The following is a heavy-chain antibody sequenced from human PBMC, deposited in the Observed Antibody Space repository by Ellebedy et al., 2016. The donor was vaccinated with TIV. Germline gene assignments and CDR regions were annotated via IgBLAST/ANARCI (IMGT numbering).Heavy chain of an antibody. Sequence: GESLKISCAASGFTFSSSSMNWVRQAPGKGLEWVSSISSSSSYIYYADSVKGRFTISRDNAKNSLYLQMNSLRAEDTAVYYCARADPIVVVIPFDYWGQGTLVTVSS. CDR3: ARADPIVVVIPFDY. CDR2: ISSSSSYI. D-gene: IGHD3-22*01. CDR1: GFTFSSSS. J-gene: IGHJ4*02. V-gene: IGHV3-21*01.